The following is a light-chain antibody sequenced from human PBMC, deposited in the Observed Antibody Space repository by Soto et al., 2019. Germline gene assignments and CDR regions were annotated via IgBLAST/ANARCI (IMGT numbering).Light chain of an antibody. CDR1: QSLAYSDGNTY. V-gene: IGKV2-30*01. J-gene: IGKJ2*01. CDR3: MQGTHWPPYT. Sequence: DVVMTQSPLSLPVTLGQPASISCRSSQSLAYSDGNTYLNWFQQRPGQSPRRLFYKVSNRDSGVPDRFSGSGSDTDFTLKISRVEAEDVGIYYCMQGTHWPPYTFGQGTKLEIK. CDR2: KVS.